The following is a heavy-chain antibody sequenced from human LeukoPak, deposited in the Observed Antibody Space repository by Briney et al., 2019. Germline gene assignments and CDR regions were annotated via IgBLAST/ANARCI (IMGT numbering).Heavy chain of an antibody. CDR1: GFTFSSYA. CDR2: ISGSGGST. D-gene: IGHD4-17*01. Sequence: GGSLRLSCAASGFTFSSYAMSWVRQAPGKGLEWVSAISGSGGSTYYADSVKGRFTISRDNSKNTLYLQMNSLRAEDTAVYCCAKDPTVTTARHFDYWGQGTLVTVSS. CDR3: AKDPTVTTARHFDY. J-gene: IGHJ4*02. V-gene: IGHV3-23*01.